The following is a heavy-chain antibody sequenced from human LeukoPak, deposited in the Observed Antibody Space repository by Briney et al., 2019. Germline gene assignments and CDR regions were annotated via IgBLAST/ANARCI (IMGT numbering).Heavy chain of an antibody. J-gene: IGHJ4*02. CDR1: GFTVSSNS. CDR2: IYSDNT. V-gene: IGHV3-53*01. CDR3: ARRAGAYSHPYDY. Sequence: PGGSLRLSCTVSGFTVSSNSMSWVRQASGKGLEWVSFIYSDNTHYSDSVKGRFTISRDNSKNTLYLQMNSLRAEDTAVYYCARRAGAYSHPYDYWGQGTLVTVSS. D-gene: IGHD4/OR15-4a*01.